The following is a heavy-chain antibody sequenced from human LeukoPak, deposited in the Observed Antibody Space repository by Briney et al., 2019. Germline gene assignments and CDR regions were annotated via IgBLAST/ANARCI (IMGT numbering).Heavy chain of an antibody. V-gene: IGHV4-39*01. CDR3: VRSYDFWSDPNRFDP. J-gene: IGHJ5*02. Sequence: SQTLSLTCTVSGVSISSTTYYWAWIRQPPGKGLEWIGCVYPSRTAYYNPSLKSRVTISVGTPKNQFSLKLTSVTAADTAVYYCVRSYDFWSDPNRFDPWGQGTLVTVSS. CDR1: GVSISSTTYY. D-gene: IGHD3-3*01. CDR2: VYPSRTA.